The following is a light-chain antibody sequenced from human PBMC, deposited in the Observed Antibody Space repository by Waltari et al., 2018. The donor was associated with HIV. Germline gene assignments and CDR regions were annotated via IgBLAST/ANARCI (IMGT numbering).Light chain of an antibody. V-gene: IGKV3-11*01. CDR2: DAS. J-gene: IGKJ1*01. CDR1: QSISSY. CDR3: QQRSNSWT. Sequence: EIVLTQYPAILSFSLGERATLSCRDSQSISSYLAWYQQKPGQAPSLLIYDASNRATGIPARFSGSGSGTDFPLTISSLEPEDFAVYYCQQRSNSWTFGQGTKVEIK.